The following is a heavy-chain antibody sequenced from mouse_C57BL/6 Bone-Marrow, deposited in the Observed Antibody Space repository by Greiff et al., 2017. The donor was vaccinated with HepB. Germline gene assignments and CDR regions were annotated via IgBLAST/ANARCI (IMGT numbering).Heavy chain of an antibody. Sequence: QVQLQQPGAELVRPGSSVKLSCKASGYTFTSYWMDWVKQRPGQGLEWIGNIYPSDSETHYNQKFKDKATLTVDKSSSTAYMQLSSLTSEDSAVYYCAPILGGSTHWGQGTTLTVSS. CDR2: IYPSDSET. CDR1: GYTFTSYW. J-gene: IGHJ2*01. D-gene: IGHD4-1*01. CDR3: APILGGSTH. V-gene: IGHV1-61*01.